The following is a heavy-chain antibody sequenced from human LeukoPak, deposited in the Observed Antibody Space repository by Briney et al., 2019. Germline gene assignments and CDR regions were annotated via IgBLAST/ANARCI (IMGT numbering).Heavy chain of an antibody. Sequence: GGSLRLSCAASGFTFSSYSMNWVRQAPGKGLEWVSAISGSGGSTYYADSVKGRFTISRDNSKNTLYLQMNSLRAEDTAVYYCAKDRVRGPITDYWGQGTLVTVSS. V-gene: IGHV3-23*01. CDR1: GFTFSSYS. CDR3: AKDRVRGPITDY. J-gene: IGHJ4*02. D-gene: IGHD3-10*01. CDR2: ISGSGGST.